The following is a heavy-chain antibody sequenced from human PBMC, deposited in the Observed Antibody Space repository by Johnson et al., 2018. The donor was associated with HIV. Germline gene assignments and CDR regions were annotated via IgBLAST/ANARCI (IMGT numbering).Heavy chain of an antibody. V-gene: IGHV3-30-3*01. J-gene: IGHJ3*02. CDR1: GFTFSSYT. D-gene: IGHD6-13*01. CDR3: AREGGIAAAGTDAFDI. Sequence: QVQLVESGGGVVQPGRSLRLSCAASGFTFSSYTMHWVRQAPGKGLEWVAVISYDGSNKYYADSVKGRLTISRDNSKNSLYLQMNSLRAEDTAVYYCAREGGIAAAGTDAFDIWGQGTMVTVSS. CDR2: ISYDGSNK.